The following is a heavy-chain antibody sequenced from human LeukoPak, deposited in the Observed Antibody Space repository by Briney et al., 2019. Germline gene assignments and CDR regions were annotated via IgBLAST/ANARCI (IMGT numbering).Heavy chain of an antibody. CDR1: GYTFTGYY. Sequence: ASVKVSCKASGYTFTGYYMHWVRQAPGQGLEWMGWINPNSGGTNYAQKFQGRVTMTRDTSISTAYMELSRLRSDDTAVYYCADSSGWFEYFQHWGQGILVTVSS. D-gene: IGHD6-19*01. CDR2: INPNSGGT. J-gene: IGHJ1*01. V-gene: IGHV1-2*02. CDR3: ADSSGWFEYFQH.